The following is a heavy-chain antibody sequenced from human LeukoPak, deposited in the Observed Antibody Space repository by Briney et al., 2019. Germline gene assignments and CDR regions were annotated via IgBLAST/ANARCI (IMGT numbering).Heavy chain of an antibody. CDR2: INAGNGNT. Sequence: ASVNVSCKASGYTFTSYAMHWVRQAPGQRLEWMGWINAGNGNTKYSQKFQGRVTITRDTSASTAYMELSSLRSEDTAVYYCARAPSQSQWLPRYWGQGTLVTVSS. CDR1: GYTFTSYA. D-gene: IGHD6-19*01. CDR3: ARAPSQSQWLPRY. V-gene: IGHV1-3*01. J-gene: IGHJ4*02.